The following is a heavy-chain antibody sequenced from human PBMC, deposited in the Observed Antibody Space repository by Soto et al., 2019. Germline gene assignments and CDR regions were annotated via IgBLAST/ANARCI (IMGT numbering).Heavy chain of an antibody. CDR1: GVSFSGYY. CDR2: IHHSGSI. CDR3: ARFWWFGAVDAFDI. Sequence: ETLALTCAVYGVSFSGYYWSWILKPPGTGLEWIGEIHHSGSIKYNPSLKSRVTISVDTSRSQFSLKLSSVTAADTAVYYCARFWWFGAVDAFDIWGQGTMVTVSS. J-gene: IGHJ3*02. V-gene: IGHV4-34*01. D-gene: IGHD3-10*01.